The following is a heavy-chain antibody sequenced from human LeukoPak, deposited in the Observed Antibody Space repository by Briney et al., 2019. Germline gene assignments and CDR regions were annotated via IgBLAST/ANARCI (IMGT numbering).Heavy chain of an antibody. CDR1: GGSLSSFY. J-gene: IGHJ4*02. D-gene: IGHD6-19*01. CDR3: ARVLGWAGFDY. Sequence: SETLSLTCTVSGGSLSSFYWSWFRQPAGKGLEWIGRIYSSGSTNYNPSLKSQLTMSVDTSKNQFSLRLSSVTAADTAVYYCARVLGWAGFDYWGQGTLVTVSS. CDR2: IYSSGST. V-gene: IGHV4-4*07.